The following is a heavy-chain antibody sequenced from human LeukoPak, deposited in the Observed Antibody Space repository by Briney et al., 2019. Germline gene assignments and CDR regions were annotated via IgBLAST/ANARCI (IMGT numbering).Heavy chain of an antibody. V-gene: IGHV4-4*02. J-gene: IGHJ3*01. D-gene: IGHD2-2*02. CDR1: GDSISSSNW. CDR2: ICHSGST. CDR3: ATTGENIVVVPAAIVAFDV. Sequence: SGTLSLTCAVSGDSISSSNWWSWVRQPPGKGLEWIGYICHSGSTYYNPSLKSRVTISVDRSKNQFSLKLSSVTAADTAVYYCATTGENIVVVPAAIVAFDVWGQGTMVTVSS.